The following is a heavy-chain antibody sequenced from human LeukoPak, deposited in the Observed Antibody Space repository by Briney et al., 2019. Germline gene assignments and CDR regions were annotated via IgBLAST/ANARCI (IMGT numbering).Heavy chain of an antibody. CDR2: ISGSGGST. D-gene: IGHD2-2*01. CDR1: GFTFSSYA. CDR3: AKLYCSSTSCYGSVSAFDI. Sequence: PGGSLRLSCAASGFTFSSYAMSWVRQAPGKGLEWVSAISGSGGSTYYADSVKGRFTISRDNSKNTLYLQMNSLRAEDTAVYYCAKLYCSSTSCYGSVSAFDIWGQGTMVTVSS. J-gene: IGHJ3*02. V-gene: IGHV3-23*01.